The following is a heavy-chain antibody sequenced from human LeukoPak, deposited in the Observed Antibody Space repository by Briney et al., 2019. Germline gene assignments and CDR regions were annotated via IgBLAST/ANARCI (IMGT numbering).Heavy chain of an antibody. CDR2: ISAYNGNT. V-gene: IGHV1-18*01. CDR1: AYTFTNNG. CDR3: ASRAVGEDY. Sequence: EGSVRVSFTAAAYTFTNNGISWVRQAPGQGLEWMGWISAYNGNTTYAQKLQGRVTMTTDTSTSTAYMELRSLRSDDTAVYYCASRAVGEDYWGQGTLVTVSS. D-gene: IGHD6-19*01. J-gene: IGHJ4*02.